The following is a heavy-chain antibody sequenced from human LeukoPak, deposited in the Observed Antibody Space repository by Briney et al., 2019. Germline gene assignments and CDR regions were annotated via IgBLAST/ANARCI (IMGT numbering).Heavy chain of an antibody. CDR1: GLTFSNYG. V-gene: IGHV3-30*18. D-gene: IGHD5-18*01. J-gene: IGHJ4*02. CDR3: AKFVGYSYGYVDY. CDR2: ISFDGSNK. Sequence: GSLRLSCAASGLTFSNYGMHWVRQAPGKGLEWVAVISFDGSNKYYADSVKGRFTISRDNSKNTLYLQMNSLRAEDTAVYYCAKFVGYSYGYVDYWGQGTLVTVSS.